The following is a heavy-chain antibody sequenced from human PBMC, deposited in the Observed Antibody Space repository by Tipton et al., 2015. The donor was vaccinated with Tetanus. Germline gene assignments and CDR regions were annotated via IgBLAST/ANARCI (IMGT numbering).Heavy chain of an antibody. CDR3: ARHFNSYSSYMDV. CDR1: GATVSRSNYH. J-gene: IGHJ6*03. V-gene: IGHV4-39*01. Sequence: TLSLTCTVSGATVSRSNYHWGWIRQPPGKGLEWIGSISYSGSTYYNPSLKSRVAISVDTSKNQFSLKLSSVTGADTAVYYCARHFNSYSSYMDVWGKGTTVTVSS. CDR2: ISYSGST.